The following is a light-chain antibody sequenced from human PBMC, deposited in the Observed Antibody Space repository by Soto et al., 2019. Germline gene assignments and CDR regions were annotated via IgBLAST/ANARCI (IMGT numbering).Light chain of an antibody. Sequence: EIVLTQAPVTLSLSPGERATLSYRASQRITSNCLAWFQQKAGLAPRLLIYGASTSASGVPDRFSGGGSGKDFVLTIGRLEPEDYAVYYCQQYGRSPFTFGQGTKLQIK. J-gene: IGKJ2*01. CDR3: QQYGRSPFT. V-gene: IGKV3-20*01. CDR2: GAS. CDR1: QRITSNC.